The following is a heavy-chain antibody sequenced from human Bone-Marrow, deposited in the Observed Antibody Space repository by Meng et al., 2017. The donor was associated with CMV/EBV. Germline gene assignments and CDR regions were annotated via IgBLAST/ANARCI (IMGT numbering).Heavy chain of an antibody. D-gene: IGHD6-6*01. CDR2: IYYSGST. CDR1: GGSISSYY. CDR3: AREYSSSPGVDYFYY. V-gene: IGHV4-59*01. Sequence: SETLSLTCTVSGGSISSYYWSWIRQPPGKGLEWIGYIYYSGSTNYNPSLKSRVTISVDTSKNQFSLKLSSVTAADTAVYYCAREYSSSPGVDYFYYWARGPLAPFP. J-gene: IGHJ4*02.